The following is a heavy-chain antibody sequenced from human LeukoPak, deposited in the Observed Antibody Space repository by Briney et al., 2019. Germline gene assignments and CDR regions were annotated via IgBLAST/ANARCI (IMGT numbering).Heavy chain of an antibody. CDR3: ARDHVYGGADY. D-gene: IGHD5/OR15-5a*01. V-gene: IGHV3-30*03. J-gene: IGHJ4*02. CDR1: GFIFSGYG. CDR2: ISYDGSNK. Sequence: GRSLRLSCAASGFIFSGYGMHWVRQAPGRGLEWVASISYDGSNKYYADSVKGRFTISRDNSKSSLFLQMNSLRTEDTALYYCARDHVYGGADYWGQGTLVTVSS.